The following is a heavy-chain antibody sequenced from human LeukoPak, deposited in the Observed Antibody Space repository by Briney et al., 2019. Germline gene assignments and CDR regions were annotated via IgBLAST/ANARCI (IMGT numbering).Heavy chain of an antibody. J-gene: IGHJ5*02. CDR3: ARTYYDFWSGYYRWFDP. V-gene: IGHV4-39*01. CDR1: GGSISSSSYY. D-gene: IGHD3-3*01. CDR2: IYYSGST. Sequence: SETLSLTCTVSGGSISSSSYYWGWIRQPPGKGQEWIGSIYYSGSTYYNPSLKSRVTISVDTSKNQFSLKLSSVTAADTAVYYCARTYYDFWSGYYRWFDPWGQGTLVTVSS.